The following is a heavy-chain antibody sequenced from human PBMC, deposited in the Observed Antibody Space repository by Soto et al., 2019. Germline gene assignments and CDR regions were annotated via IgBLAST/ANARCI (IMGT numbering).Heavy chain of an antibody. Sequence: ASVKVSCKASGYIFTSYGISWVRQAPGQGLEWMGWISAYNGDTDYVQNLQGRVTMTTDTSTSTAYMELRSLRSDDTAVYYCARSHRTTVTTSGGIDYWGQGTLVTVSS. CDR2: ISAYNGDT. CDR3: ARSHRTTVTTSGGIDY. V-gene: IGHV1-18*01. J-gene: IGHJ4*02. D-gene: IGHD4-17*01. CDR1: GYIFTSYG.